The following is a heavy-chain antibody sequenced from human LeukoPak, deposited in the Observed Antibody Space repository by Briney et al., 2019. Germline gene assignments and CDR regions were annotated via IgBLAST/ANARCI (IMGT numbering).Heavy chain of an antibody. D-gene: IGHD1-26*01. CDR3: AKQSGSFIDY. J-gene: IGHJ4*02. CDR2: IPYHGNNQ. V-gene: IGHV3-30*02. Sequence: GGSLRLSCAASGFTFSNYGFHWVRQAPGQGLEWLAVIPYHGNNQYYADSVKGRFTISRDNSKNTLYLQMNSLRAEDTAVYYCAKQSGSFIDYWGQGTLVTVSS. CDR1: GFTFSNYG.